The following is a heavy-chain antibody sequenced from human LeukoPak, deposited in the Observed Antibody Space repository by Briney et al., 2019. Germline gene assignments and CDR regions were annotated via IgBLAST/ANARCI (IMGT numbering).Heavy chain of an antibody. Sequence: GGSLRLSCAASGFTFSNAWMSWVRQAPGKGLEWVGRIKSITDGGTTDYAAPVKGRFTISRDDSKNTLYLQMNSLRAEDTAVYYCARDPGRNEEGPFDYWGQGTLVTVSS. V-gene: IGHV3-15*01. J-gene: IGHJ4*02. CDR3: ARDPGRNEEGPFDY. D-gene: IGHD1-14*01. CDR2: IKSITDGGTT. CDR1: GFTFSNAW.